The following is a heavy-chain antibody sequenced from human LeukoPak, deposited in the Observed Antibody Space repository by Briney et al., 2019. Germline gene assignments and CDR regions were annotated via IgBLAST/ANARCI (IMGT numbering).Heavy chain of an antibody. CDR3: ARGVGVGELLPFDY. CDR1: GFTFSSYS. J-gene: IGHJ4*02. V-gene: IGHV3-48*01. Sequence: PGGSLRLSCAASGFTFSSYSMNWVRQAPGKGLEWVSYISSSSSTIYYADSVKGRFTISRDNAKNSLYLQMNSLRAEDTAVCYCARGVGVGELLPFDYWGQGTLVTVSS. D-gene: IGHD3-10*01. CDR2: ISSSSSTI.